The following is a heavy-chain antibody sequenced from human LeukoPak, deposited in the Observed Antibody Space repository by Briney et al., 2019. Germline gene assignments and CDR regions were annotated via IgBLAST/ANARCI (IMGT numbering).Heavy chain of an antibody. J-gene: IGHJ3*02. D-gene: IGHD6-6*01. Sequence: ASVKVSCKASGYTFTGYYMHWVRQAPGQGLEWMGRINPNSCGTNYAQKFQGRVTMTRDTSISTAYMELSRLRSDDTAVYYCATLAEYSSSSNAFDIWGQGTMVTVSS. CDR3: ATLAEYSSSSNAFDI. V-gene: IGHV1-2*06. CDR1: GYTFTGYY. CDR2: INPNSCGT.